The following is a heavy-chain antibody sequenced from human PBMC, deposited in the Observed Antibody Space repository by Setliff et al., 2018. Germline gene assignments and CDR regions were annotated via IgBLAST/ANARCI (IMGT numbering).Heavy chain of an antibody. CDR3: ARYRVVPAALNWFDP. V-gene: IGHV1-69*06. D-gene: IGHD2-2*01. CDR2: IIPICGTA. CDR1: GGTFSSYA. Sequence: GASVKVSCAASGGTFSSYAISWVRQAPGQGLEWMGRIIPICGTANYAQKFQGRVTITADKSTSTAYMELSSLRSEDTAVYYCARYRVVPAALNWFDPWGQGTLVTVSS. J-gene: IGHJ5*02.